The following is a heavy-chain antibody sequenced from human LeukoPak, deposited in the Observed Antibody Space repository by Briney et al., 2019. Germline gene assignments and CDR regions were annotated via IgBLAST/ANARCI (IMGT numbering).Heavy chain of an antibody. J-gene: IGHJ4*02. CDR2: ISSSSSYI. Sequence: PGGSLRLSCAASGFTFSSYSMSWVRQAPGKGLEWVSSISSSSSYIYYADSVKGRFTISRDNAKNSLYLQMNSLRAEDTAVYFCARRHYDRTGYYYVDWGQGTLVTVSS. CDR3: ARRHYDRTGYYYVD. V-gene: IGHV3-21*01. CDR1: GFTFSSYS. D-gene: IGHD3-22*01.